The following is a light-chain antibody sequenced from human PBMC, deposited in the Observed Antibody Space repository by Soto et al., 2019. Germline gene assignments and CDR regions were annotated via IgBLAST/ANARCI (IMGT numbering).Light chain of an antibody. Sequence: DIQLTQSPSALSASVGDRVTITCRASLSVSAWLAWYQVKPGKAPNLLIYKASILQSGVPSRFSGSASGAEFTLTISSLQPDDFGTYFCQQYNTYATFGQGTRLDIK. J-gene: IGKJ5*01. CDR1: LSVSAW. CDR2: KAS. CDR3: QQYNTYAT. V-gene: IGKV1-5*03.